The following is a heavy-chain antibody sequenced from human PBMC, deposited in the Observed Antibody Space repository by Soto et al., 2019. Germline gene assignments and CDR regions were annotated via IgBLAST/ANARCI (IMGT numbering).Heavy chain of an antibody. J-gene: IGHJ6*02. CDR3: ARDQGQPYGMDV. CDR2: IRSKANSYAT. CDR1: GFTISGSS. Sequence: GGSLRLSCPACGFTISGSSRHWVSKASGKGLEWVGRIRSKANSYATAYAASVKGRFTISRDNSKNTLYLQMNSLRAEDTAVYYCARDQGQPYGMDVWGQGTTVTVSS. V-gene: IGHV3-73*01.